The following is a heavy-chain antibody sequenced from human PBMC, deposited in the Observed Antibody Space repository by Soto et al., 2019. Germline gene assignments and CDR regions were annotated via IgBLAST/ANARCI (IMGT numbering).Heavy chain of an antibody. CDR2: IRSKAYGGTT. J-gene: IGHJ6*03. D-gene: IGHD2-2*01. V-gene: IGHV3-49*03. CDR1: GFTFGDYA. Sequence: GGSLRLSCTASGFTFGDYAMSWFRQAPGKGLEWVGFIRSKAYGGTTEYAASVKGRFTISRDDSKSIAYLQMNSLKTEDTAVYYCTRAPGYCSSTSCYDHTVDYYYYMDVWGKGTTVTVSS. CDR3: TRAPGYCSSTSCYDHTVDYYYYMDV.